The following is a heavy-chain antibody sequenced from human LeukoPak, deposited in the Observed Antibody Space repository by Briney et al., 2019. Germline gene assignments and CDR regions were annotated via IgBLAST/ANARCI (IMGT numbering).Heavy chain of an antibody. CDR1: GYTFTSFG. J-gene: IGHJ4*02. D-gene: IGHD5-18*01. V-gene: IGHV1-18*01. CDR3: VRDLGVDTSMIFFDY. CDR2: ISAYNGNT. Sequence: ASVKVSCKASGYTFTSFGTSWVRQAPGQGLEWMGWISAYNGNTKSAQKFQGRVTMTTDTSTSTAYMELRSLRSDDTAVFYCVRDLGVDTSMIFFDYWGQGTLVTVSS.